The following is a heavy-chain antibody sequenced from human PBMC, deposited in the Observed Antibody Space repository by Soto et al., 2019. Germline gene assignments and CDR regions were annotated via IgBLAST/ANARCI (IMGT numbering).Heavy chain of an antibody. CDR2: ISSSSSYI. V-gene: IGHV3-21*01. Sequence: PGGSLRLSCAASGFTFSSYSMNWVRQAPGKGLEWVSSISSSSSYIYYADSVKGRFTISRDNAKNSLYLQMNSLRAEDTAVYYCARDLPGGIFGVVTPYYGMDVWGQGTTVTV. CDR1: GFTFSSYS. J-gene: IGHJ6*02. CDR3: ARDLPGGIFGVVTPYYGMDV. D-gene: IGHD3-3*01.